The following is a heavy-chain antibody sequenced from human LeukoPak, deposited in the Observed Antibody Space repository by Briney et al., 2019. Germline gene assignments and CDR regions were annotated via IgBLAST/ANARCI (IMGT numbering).Heavy chain of an antibody. CDR1: GFTFSFYS. Sequence: PGGSLRLSCAASGFTFSFYSMNWVRQAPGKGLEWVSYIISSSTTIYYADSVKGRFTISRDNAKNSLYLQMYSLRDEDTAVYYCARDIDFDYWGQGTLVTVSS. J-gene: IGHJ4*02. D-gene: IGHD2-15*01. V-gene: IGHV3-48*02. CDR2: IISSSTTI. CDR3: ARDIDFDY.